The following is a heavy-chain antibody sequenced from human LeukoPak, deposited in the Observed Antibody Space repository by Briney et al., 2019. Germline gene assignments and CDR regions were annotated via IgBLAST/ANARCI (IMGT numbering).Heavy chain of an antibody. V-gene: IGHV3-74*01. CDR3: ARDFEQDNALEL. D-gene: IGHD1/OR15-1a*01. J-gene: IGHJ3*01. CDR1: GFPFSTFW. Sequence: PGGSLRLSCAASGFPFSTFWMHWVRQAPGKGPVWVSRLSSDGSSARYADTVEGRFTISRDNAKNTLYLQMNSLRAEDSGVYYCARDFEQDNALELWGQGTMVIVS. CDR2: LSSDGSSA.